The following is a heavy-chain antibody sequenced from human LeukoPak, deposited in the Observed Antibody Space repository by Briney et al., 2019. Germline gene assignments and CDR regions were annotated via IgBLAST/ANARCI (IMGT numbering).Heavy chain of an antibody. V-gene: IGHV4-4*07. Sequence: SETLSLTCTVSGGSISSSSWSWIRQPAGKALEWIGRLYTSGSTNYNPSLRSRVTMSGDTSKNQFSLRLSSVTAADTAVYYCAREPSYFDCWGQGTLVTVSS. CDR1: GGSISSSS. CDR3: AREPSYFDC. J-gene: IGHJ4*02. CDR2: LYTSGST.